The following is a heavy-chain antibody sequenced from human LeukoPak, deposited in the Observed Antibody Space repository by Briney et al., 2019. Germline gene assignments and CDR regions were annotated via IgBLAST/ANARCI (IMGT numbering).Heavy chain of an antibody. CDR2: IRYDGSNK. CDR3: AKDSQWAFYYTDV. V-gene: IGHV3-30*02. Sequence: PGGSLRLSCAASGFTFSSYGMHWVRQAPGKGLEWVAFIRYDGSNKYYVDSVKGRFTISRDNSKNTLYLQMNSLRAEDTALYYCAKDSQWAFYYTDVWGKGTTVTVSS. CDR1: GFTFSSYG. D-gene: IGHD2-8*01. J-gene: IGHJ6*03.